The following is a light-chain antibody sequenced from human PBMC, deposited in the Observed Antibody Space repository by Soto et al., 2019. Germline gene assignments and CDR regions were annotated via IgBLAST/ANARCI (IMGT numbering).Light chain of an antibody. J-gene: IGLJ1*01. Sequence: LTPPASVSGSPGQSITISCTGTSSDISIYNYVSWYQQHPGKAPKLIIYEVSNRPSGISNRFSGAKSGNTASLTISGLQVEDEADYYCCSYTSSSTLYVFGTGTKVTVL. V-gene: IGLV2-14*01. CDR1: SSDISIYNY. CDR3: CSYTSSSTLYV. CDR2: EVS.